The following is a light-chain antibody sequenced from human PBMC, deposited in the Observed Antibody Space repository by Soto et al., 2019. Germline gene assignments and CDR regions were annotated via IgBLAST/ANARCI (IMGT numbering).Light chain of an antibody. Sequence: DIQMTQSPSSLSASVGDRVTISCRASQFISTHVNWCQHKPGRARKGVIYAASVLQSGVPSRFGGSGSGTDFTLTISSLQPDDFATYPCQQTYTTRLTFGGGTKVDIK. CDR3: QQTYTTRLT. J-gene: IGKJ4*01. V-gene: IGKV1-39*01. CDR1: QFISTH. CDR2: AAS.